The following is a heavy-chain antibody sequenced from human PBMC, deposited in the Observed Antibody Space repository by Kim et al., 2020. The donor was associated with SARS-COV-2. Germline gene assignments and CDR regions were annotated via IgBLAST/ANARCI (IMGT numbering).Heavy chain of an antibody. J-gene: IGHJ5*02. V-gene: IGHV5-10-1*01. D-gene: IGHD3-10*01. CDR2: VDPSDSYT. CDR3: ARHHFGLGTVWFDP. Sequence: GESLKISCKVSGYSFTNYWITWVRQMPGKGLDWMGRVDPSDSYTNYSPSFQGHVTISADKSISTAYLQWSSLKASDTAMYYCARHHFGLGTVWFDPWGQGTLVTVSS. CDR1: GYSFTNYW.